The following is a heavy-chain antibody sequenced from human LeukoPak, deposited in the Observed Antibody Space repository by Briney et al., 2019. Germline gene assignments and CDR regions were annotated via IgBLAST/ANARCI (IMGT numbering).Heavy chain of an antibody. CDR1: GFTFSSYW. V-gene: IGHV3-7*03. CDR3: ARSVAGLLWFGELKYYFDY. D-gene: IGHD3-10*01. Sequence: GGSLRLSCAASGFTFSSYWMSWVRQAPGKGLEWVANIKQDGSEKYYVDSVKGRFTISRDNAKNSLYLQMNSLRAEDTALYYCARSVAGLLWFGELKYYFDYWGQGTLVTVSS. J-gene: IGHJ4*02. CDR2: IKQDGSEK.